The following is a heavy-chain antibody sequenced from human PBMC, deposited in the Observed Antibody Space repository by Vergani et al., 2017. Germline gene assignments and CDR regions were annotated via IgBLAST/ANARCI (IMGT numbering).Heavy chain of an antibody. J-gene: IGHJ3*02. CDR2: ISWNSGSI. D-gene: IGHD1/OR15-1a*01. Sequence: EVQLVESGGGLVQPGRSLRLSCAASGFTFDDYAMHWVRQAPGKGLEGVSGISWNSGSIGYEDSVKGRFTISRDNAKNSLYLQMNSLRAEDTALYYCAKGGGMEHDAFDIWGRGTMVTVSS. V-gene: IGHV3-9*01. CDR1: GFTFDDYA. CDR3: AKGGGMEHDAFDI.